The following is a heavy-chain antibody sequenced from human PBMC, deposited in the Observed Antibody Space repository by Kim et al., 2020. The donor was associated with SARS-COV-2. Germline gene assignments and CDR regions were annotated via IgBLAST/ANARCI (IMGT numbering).Heavy chain of an antibody. J-gene: IGHJ4*02. Sequence: SETLSLTCAVYGGSFSGYYWSWIRQPPGKGLEWIGEINHSGSTNYNPSLKSRVTISVDTSKNQFSLKLSSVTAADTAVYYCARERGNRYGPYFDFWGQG. CDR3: ARERGNRYGPYFDF. CDR1: GGSFSGYY. V-gene: IGHV4-34*01. CDR2: INHSGST. D-gene: IGHD5-18*01.